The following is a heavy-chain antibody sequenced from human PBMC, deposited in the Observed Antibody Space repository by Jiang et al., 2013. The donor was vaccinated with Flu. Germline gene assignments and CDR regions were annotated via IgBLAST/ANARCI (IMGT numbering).Heavy chain of an antibody. J-gene: IGHJ5*01. Sequence: VQLVESGGGLVQPGGSLRLSCAASGFTFGNYWMSWVRQAPGKGPEWVANIYQDGSEKSYVDSVKGRFTISRDNAKKSLYLQMNSLRAEDTAIYYCARGGXISTSCTLFDFWGQGALVTVSS. V-gene: IGHV3-7*04. CDR1: GFTFGNYW. D-gene: IGHD2/OR15-2a*01. CDR3: ARGGXISTSCTLFDF. CDR2: IYQDGSEK.